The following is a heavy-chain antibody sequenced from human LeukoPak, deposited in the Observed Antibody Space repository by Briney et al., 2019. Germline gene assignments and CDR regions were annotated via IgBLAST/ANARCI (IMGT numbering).Heavy chain of an antibody. CDR1: GGAITNYY. CDR2: IYYSEST. V-gene: IGHV4-59*01. Sequence: PSETLSLTCTVSGGAITNYYWNWIRQPPGKGLEWIGHIYYSESTYYNPSLKSRVTISVDTSKNQFSLKLSSVTAADTAVYYCASGYCSTTSCPHYWGQGTLVTVSS. J-gene: IGHJ4*02. CDR3: ASGYCSTTSCPHY. D-gene: IGHD2-2*01.